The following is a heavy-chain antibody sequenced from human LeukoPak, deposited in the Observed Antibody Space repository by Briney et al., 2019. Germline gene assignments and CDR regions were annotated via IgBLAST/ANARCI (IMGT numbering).Heavy chain of an antibody. CDR1: GYTFTSYG. CDR2: ISAYNGNT. Sequence: ASVKVSCKASGYTFTSYGISWVRQAPGQGLEWMGWISAYNGNTNYAQKLQGRVAMTTDTSTSTAYMELRSLRSDDTAVYYCAGSTGSLSSFDPWGQGTLVTVSS. D-gene: IGHD3-10*01. J-gene: IGHJ5*02. V-gene: IGHV1-18*01. CDR3: AGSTGSLSSFDP.